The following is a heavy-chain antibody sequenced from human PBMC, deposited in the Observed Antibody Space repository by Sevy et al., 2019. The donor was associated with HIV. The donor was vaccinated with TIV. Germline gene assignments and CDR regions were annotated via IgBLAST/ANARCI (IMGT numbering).Heavy chain of an antibody. J-gene: IGHJ6*02. V-gene: IGHV3-64*01. Sequence: GGSLRLSCAASGFTFSTYAMYWVRQAPGKGLEYVSAISGGGGNTYYGTSVKGRFTVSRDNAKNTLYLQMGSLRAEDMAVYFGARKYHDTSGYPRYSMDVWGQGTTVTVSS. CDR3: ARKYHDTSGYPRYSMDV. CDR1: GFTFSTYA. D-gene: IGHD3-22*01. CDR2: ISGGGGNT.